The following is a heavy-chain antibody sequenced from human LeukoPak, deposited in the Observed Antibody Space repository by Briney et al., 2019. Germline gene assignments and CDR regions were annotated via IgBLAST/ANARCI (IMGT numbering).Heavy chain of an antibody. Sequence: ASVKVSCRASGYTFTSYYMHWVRQAPGQGLEWMGIINPSGGSTNYAQKFQGRVTITADESTSTAYMELSSLRSEDTAVYYCARGRIAVAEGYYYYMDVWGKGTTVTISS. D-gene: IGHD6-19*01. V-gene: IGHV1-46*01. CDR2: INPSGGST. CDR3: ARGRIAVAEGYYYYMDV. CDR1: GYTFTSYY. J-gene: IGHJ6*03.